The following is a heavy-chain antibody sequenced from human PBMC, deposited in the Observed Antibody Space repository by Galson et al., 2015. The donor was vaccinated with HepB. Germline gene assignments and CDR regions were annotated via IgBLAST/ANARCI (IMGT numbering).Heavy chain of an antibody. D-gene: IGHD2-15*01. Sequence: SLRLSCAASGFTFSSYWMSWARQAPGKGLEWVANIKQDGSEKYYVDSVKGRFTISRDNAKNSLYLQMNSLRAEDTAVYYCAREGGYCSGGSCYHYYGMDVWGQGTTVTVSS. J-gene: IGHJ6*02. CDR3: AREGGYCSGGSCYHYYGMDV. CDR2: IKQDGSEK. V-gene: IGHV3-7*01. CDR1: GFTFSSYW.